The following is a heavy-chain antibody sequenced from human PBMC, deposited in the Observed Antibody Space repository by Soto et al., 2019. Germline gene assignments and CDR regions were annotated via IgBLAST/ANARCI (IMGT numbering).Heavy chain of an antibody. V-gene: IGHV2-5*02. CDR3: AHRIRLTSYEFWTCITRGWFDP. Sequence: QITLKESGPTLVKPTQTLTLTCTFSGFSLSTSGVGVGWIRQPPGKALEWLALIYWDNDKRYSPSLKSRLTITKDTSKNQVVLTMTNMDPVDTATYYCAHRIRLTSYEFWTCITRGWFDPWCQGTLVTVSS. D-gene: IGHD3-3*01. CDR1: GFSLSTSGVG. J-gene: IGHJ5*02. CDR2: IYWDNDK.